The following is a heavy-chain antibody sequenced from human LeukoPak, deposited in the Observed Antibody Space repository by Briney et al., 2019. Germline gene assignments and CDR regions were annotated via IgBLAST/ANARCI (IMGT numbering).Heavy chain of an antibody. CDR1: GGSFSNYY. D-gene: IGHD1-7*01. J-gene: IGHJ6*03. CDR3: ARRWNYGRNYYIDV. V-gene: IGHV4-34*01. CDR2: INDSGRI. Sequence: PSETLSLTCAVYGGSFSNYYWSWIRQPPGKGLEWVGEINDSGRINYNPSLMSRVTVSVDTSKNQFSLRLTSVTATDTAVYYCARRWNYGRNYYIDVWGNGATVSVSS.